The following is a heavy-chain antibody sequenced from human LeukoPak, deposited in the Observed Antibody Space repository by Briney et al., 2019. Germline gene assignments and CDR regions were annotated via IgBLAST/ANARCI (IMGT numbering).Heavy chain of an antibody. CDR2: IYHSGST. CDR3: ARDRVSRSGYFDY. J-gene: IGHJ4*02. CDR1: GYSISSGYY. Sequence: SETLSLTCTVSGYSISSGYYWGWIRQPPEKGLEWIGSIYHSGSTYYNPSLKSRVTISVDTSKNQFSLKLSSVTAADTAVYYCARDRVSRSGYFDYWGQGTLVTVSS. D-gene: IGHD3-10*01. V-gene: IGHV4-38-2*02.